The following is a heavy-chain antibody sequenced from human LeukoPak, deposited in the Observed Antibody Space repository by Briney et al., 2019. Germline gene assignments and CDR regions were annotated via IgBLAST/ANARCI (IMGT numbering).Heavy chain of an antibody. CDR3: AKVRSPLWFGFLDAFDI. Sequence: GGSLRLSCAASGFTFSSYGMHWVRQAPGKGLEWVAVISYDGSNKYYADSVKGRFTISRDNSKNTLYLQMNSLRAEDTAVYYCAKVRSPLWFGFLDAFDIWGQGTMVTVS. V-gene: IGHV3-30*18. CDR1: GFTFSSYG. D-gene: IGHD3-10*01. CDR2: ISYDGSNK. J-gene: IGHJ3*02.